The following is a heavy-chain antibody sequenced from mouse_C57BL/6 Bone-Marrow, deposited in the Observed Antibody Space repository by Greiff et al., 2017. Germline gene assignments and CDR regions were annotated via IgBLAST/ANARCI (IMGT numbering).Heavy chain of an antibody. J-gene: IGHJ3*01. CDR2: INPRGGYT. CDR3: ANYGSTPFAY. D-gene: IGHD1-1*01. V-gene: IGHV1-4*01. CDR1: GYTFTSYT. Sequence: QVHVKQSGAELARPGASVKMSCKASGYTFTSYTMHWVKQRPGQGLEWIGYINPRGGYTKYNQKFKDKATLTADKSSSTAYMQLSRLTSEDSAVYYCANYGSTPFAYWGQGTLVTVSA.